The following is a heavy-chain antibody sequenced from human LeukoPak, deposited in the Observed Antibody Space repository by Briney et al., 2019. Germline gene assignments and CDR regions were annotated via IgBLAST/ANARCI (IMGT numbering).Heavy chain of an antibody. J-gene: IGHJ4*02. Sequence: GGSLRLSCVASGFTFSTYTMSWVRQAPGKGLEWLSCITSSTYYADSVRGRFTISRDNAKNSLYLQMNSLRAEDTAVYYCARARYFGSGTYHDYWGQGTLVTVSS. CDR2: ITSST. V-gene: IGHV3-48*01. CDR3: ARARYFGSGTYHDY. CDR1: GFTFSTYT. D-gene: IGHD3-10*01.